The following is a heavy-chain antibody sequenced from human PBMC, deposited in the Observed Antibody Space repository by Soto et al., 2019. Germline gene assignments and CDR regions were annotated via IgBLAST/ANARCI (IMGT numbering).Heavy chain of an antibody. CDR2: INHSGSN. J-gene: IGHJ5*02. V-gene: IGHV4-34*01. Sequence: SETLSLTCAVYGGSFSGYYWSWIRQPPGKGLEWIGEINHSGSNNYNPSLKSRVTISVDTSKNQFSLKLSSVTAADTAVYYCAREYYYDSSGYPNWFDTWGQGTMVTVSS. D-gene: IGHD3-22*01. CDR1: GGSFSGYY. CDR3: AREYYYDSSGYPNWFDT.